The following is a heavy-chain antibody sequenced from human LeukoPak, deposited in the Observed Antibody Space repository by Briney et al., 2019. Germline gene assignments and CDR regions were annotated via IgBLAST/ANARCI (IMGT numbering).Heavy chain of an antibody. V-gene: IGHV1-69*04. CDR2: IVPMVDIR. D-gene: IGHD3-10*01. Sequence: GASVKVSCKASGGTFSTYAFSWVRQAPGQGLEWLGRIVPMVDIRQYAQKFQDRVTITADKSTSTAYMELSSLRSEDTAVYYCARDKGELLWFGESKRVHYFDYWGQGTLVTVSS. CDR3: ARDKGELLWFGESKRVHYFDY. CDR1: GGTFSTYA. J-gene: IGHJ4*02.